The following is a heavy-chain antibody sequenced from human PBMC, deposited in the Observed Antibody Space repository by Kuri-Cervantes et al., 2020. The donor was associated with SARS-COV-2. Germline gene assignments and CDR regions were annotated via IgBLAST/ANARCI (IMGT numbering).Heavy chain of an antibody. CDR3: ARGRRAVAGRRNGFDY. CDR2: INHSGNT. J-gene: IGHJ4*02. CDR1: DGSFSGDY. Sequence: SETLSLTCGVYDGSFSGDYWSWIRQPPGKGLEWIGEINHSGNTNYNPSLKSRVTISVDTSKNQFSLKLSSVTAADTAVYYCARGRRAVAGRRNGFDYWGQGTLVTVSS. V-gene: IGHV4-34*01. D-gene: IGHD6-19*01.